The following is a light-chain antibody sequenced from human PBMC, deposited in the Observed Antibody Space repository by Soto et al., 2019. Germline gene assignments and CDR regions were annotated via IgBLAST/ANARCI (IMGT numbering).Light chain of an antibody. Sequence: EIVLTQSPATLSLSPGERATLSCRASQSVSSYLAWYQQKPGQAPRILIYDASNRATGIPARLSGSGSGTDFTLTIISLEPEDFAVYYCQQRSNWPPLYTFGQGTKLEIK. CDR2: DAS. CDR1: QSVSSY. CDR3: QQRSNWPPLYT. J-gene: IGKJ2*01. V-gene: IGKV3-11*01.